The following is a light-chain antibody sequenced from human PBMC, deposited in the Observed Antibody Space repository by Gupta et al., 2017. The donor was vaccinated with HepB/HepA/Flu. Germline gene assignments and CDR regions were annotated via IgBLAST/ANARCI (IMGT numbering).Light chain of an antibody. V-gene: IGKV1-39*01. CDR3: QQRDSLPWT. J-gene: IGKJ1*01. Sequence: DIQMTQSPSSLSASVGDRVIITCRASQSISRYLNWYQQKPGKAPKLLIYSTSNVQSGVPSRFTGSGSGTDFTLTINRRQPEDFATYSCQQRDSLPWTFGQGTKVDIK. CDR2: STS. CDR1: QSISRY.